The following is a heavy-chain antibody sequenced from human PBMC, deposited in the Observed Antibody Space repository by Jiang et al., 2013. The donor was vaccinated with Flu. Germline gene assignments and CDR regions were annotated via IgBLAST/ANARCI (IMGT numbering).Heavy chain of an antibody. CDR3: ARDPVVVVPAAMFWFDP. J-gene: IGHJ5*02. V-gene: IGHV1-18*01. D-gene: IGHD2-2*01. CDR2: ISAYNGNT. Sequence: KKPGASVKVSCKASGYTFTSYGISWVRQAPGQGLEWMGWISAYNGNTNYAQKAPGQGSPMTTDTSTSTAYMELRSLRSDDTAVYYCARDPVVVVPAAMFWFDPWGQGTLVTVSS. CDR1: GYTFTSYG.